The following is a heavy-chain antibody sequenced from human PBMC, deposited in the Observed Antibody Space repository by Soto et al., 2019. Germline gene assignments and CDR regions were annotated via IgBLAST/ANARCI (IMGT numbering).Heavy chain of an antibody. Sequence: SETLSLTCAVYGGSFSGYYWSWIRQPPGKGLEWIGEINHSGSTNYNPSLKSRVTISVDTSKNQFSLKLSSVTAADTAVYYCARGLLWSIAAAGAYYYMDVWGKGTTVTVSS. CDR3: ARGLLWSIAAAGAYYYMDV. CDR1: GGSFSGYY. D-gene: IGHD6-13*01. CDR2: INHSGST. J-gene: IGHJ6*03. V-gene: IGHV4-34*01.